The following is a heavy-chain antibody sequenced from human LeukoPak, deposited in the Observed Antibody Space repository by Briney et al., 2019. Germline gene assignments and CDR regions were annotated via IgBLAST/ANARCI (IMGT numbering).Heavy chain of an antibody. CDR2: INRSGST. D-gene: IGHD6-13*01. Sequence: SETLSLTCAVYGGSFSGYYWSWIRQPPGKGLERIGEINRSGSTNYNPSLKSRVTISVDTSKNQFSLKLSSVTAADTAVYYCARGIAAAALDYWGQGTLVTVSS. V-gene: IGHV4-34*01. J-gene: IGHJ4*02. CDR1: GGSFSGYY. CDR3: ARGIAAAALDY.